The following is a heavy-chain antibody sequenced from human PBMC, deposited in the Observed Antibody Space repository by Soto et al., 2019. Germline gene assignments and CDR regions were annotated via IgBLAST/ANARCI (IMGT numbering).Heavy chain of an antibody. D-gene: IGHD2-15*01. Sequence: SETLSLTCSVSGGAIISGDYYWSWIRQPPGKGLEWSGYIYYSGSTYYNPSLKSRVTISVDTSKNQFSLKLSSVTAADTAVYYCARDRVVAAVTYYYYGMDVWGQGTTVTVSS. CDR2: IYYSGST. V-gene: IGHV4-30-4*01. J-gene: IGHJ6*02. CDR3: ARDRVVAAVTYYYYGMDV. CDR1: GGAIISGDYY.